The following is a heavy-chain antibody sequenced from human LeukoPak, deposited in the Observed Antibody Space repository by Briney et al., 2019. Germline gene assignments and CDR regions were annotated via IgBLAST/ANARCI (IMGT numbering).Heavy chain of an antibody. CDR3: ARSSNSWYGIFDY. J-gene: IGHJ4*02. Sequence: SETLSLTCTVSGGSINSYYWSWIRQPPGKGLEWIGYIYYSGSTNYNPSLKSRVTISVDTSKNQFSLKLSSVTPADTAVYYCARSSNSWYGIFDYWGQGTLVTGSS. CDR1: GGSINSYY. CDR2: IYYSGST. D-gene: IGHD6-13*01. V-gene: IGHV4-59*01.